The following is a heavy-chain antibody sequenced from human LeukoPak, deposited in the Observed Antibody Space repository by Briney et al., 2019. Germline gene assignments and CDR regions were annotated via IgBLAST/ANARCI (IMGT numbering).Heavy chain of an antibody. J-gene: IGHJ5*02. CDR2: INSDGSST. CDR3: ARALAVAGTGGFDP. D-gene: IGHD6-19*01. Sequence: GGSLRLSCAASGFTFSSYWMHWVRQAPGKGLAWVSRINSDGSSTSYADSVKGRFTISRDNAKNTLYLQMNSLRAEDTAVYYCARALAVAGTGGFDPWGQGTLVTVSS. V-gene: IGHV3-74*01. CDR1: GFTFSSYW.